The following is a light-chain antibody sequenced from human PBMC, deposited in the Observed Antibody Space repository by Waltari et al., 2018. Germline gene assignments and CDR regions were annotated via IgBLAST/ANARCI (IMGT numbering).Light chain of an antibody. CDR3: QAWDGSTAV. J-gene: IGLJ2*01. CDR2: QDI. V-gene: IGLV3-1*01. Sequence: SYELTQPPSVSVSPGPTASIACSGDKLGDRLASWYQQRPCQSPVLVIYQDIKRPSGIPERFSGSKSGNTATLTISGTQTMDEADYYCQAWDGSTAVFGGGTKLTVL. CDR1: KLGDRL.